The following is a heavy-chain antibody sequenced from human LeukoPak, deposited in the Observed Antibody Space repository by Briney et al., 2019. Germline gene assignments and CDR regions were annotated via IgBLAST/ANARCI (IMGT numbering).Heavy chain of an antibody. CDR2: ISGKDGNT. J-gene: IGHJ5*02. V-gene: IGHV1-18*04. CDR1: GYIFTGYY. Sequence: GASVKVSCKASGYIFTGYYMHWVRQAPGQGLEWMGWISGKDGNTNYAQKFQGRLTMTADTSTSTGYMELRSLRSDDTAVYYCARDRGTWYCTGGLCFSGRGGWLDPWGQGTLVTVSS. D-gene: IGHD2-8*02. CDR3: ARDRGTWYCTGGLCFSGRGGWLDP.